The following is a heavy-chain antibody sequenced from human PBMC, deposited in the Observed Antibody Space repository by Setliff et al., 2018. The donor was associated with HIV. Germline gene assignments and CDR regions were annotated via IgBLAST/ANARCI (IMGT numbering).Heavy chain of an antibody. D-gene: IGHD1-1*01. V-gene: IGHV4-61*03. CDR1: GDSVSSRSYY. Sequence: PSETLSLTCTVSGDSVSSRSYYWSWIRQPPGKGLEWIGYIYYSGSTNYNPSLKSRVTISVDTSKNHFSLKLRSVTAADTAVYYCAQLGMVDDYYYGMDVWGQGTTVTVSS. J-gene: IGHJ6*02. CDR2: IYYSGST. CDR3: AQLGMVDDYYYGMDV.